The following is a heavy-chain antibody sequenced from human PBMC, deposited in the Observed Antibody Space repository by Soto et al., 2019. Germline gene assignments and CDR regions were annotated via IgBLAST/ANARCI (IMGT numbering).Heavy chain of an antibody. D-gene: IGHD3-16*01. Sequence: VSLRLSCEASGFNFRDFWMHWVRQPPGKGPEWVSNIPSDGRDVSYADSVRGRFTISRDDARNTLYLQMSDLRVEDTAIYYCTRDASGLGIDYWGQGTQVTVSS. V-gene: IGHV3-74*01. J-gene: IGHJ4*02. CDR3: TRDASGLGIDY. CDR2: IPSDGRDV. CDR1: GFNFRDFW.